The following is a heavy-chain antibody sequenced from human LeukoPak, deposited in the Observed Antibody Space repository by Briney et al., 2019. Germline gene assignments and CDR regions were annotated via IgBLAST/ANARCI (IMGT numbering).Heavy chain of an antibody. CDR1: GFTFSSYA. D-gene: IGHD2-15*01. CDR3: AKVLYGYCSGGSCSYYFDY. V-gene: IGHV3-23*01. Sequence: GGSLRLSCAASGFTFSSYAMSLVRQAPGKGLEWVSAISGSGGSTYYADSVKGRFTISRDNSKNTLYLQMNSLRAEDTAVYYCAKVLYGYCSGGSCSYYFDYWGQGTLVTASS. J-gene: IGHJ4*02. CDR2: ISGSGGST.